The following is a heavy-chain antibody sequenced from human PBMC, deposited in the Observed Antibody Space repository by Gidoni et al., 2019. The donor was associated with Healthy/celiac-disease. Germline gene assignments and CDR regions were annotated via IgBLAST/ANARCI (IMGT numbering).Heavy chain of an antibody. J-gene: IGHJ6*03. CDR3: ARHMVCSGGSCSPADYYYYMDV. CDR1: GYSFTRYW. Sequence: EVQLVQSGAEVKKPGESLRISCKGSGYSFTRYWLRWVRQMPGKGLEWMGRIDPSDSYTNYSPSFQGHVTISADKSISTAYLQWSSLKASDTAMYYCARHMVCSGGSCSPADYYYYMDVWGKGTTVTVSS. V-gene: IGHV5-10-1*03. CDR2: IDPSDSYT. D-gene: IGHD2-15*01.